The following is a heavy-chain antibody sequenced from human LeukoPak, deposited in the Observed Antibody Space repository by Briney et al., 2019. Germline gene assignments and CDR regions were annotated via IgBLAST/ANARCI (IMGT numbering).Heavy chain of an antibody. D-gene: IGHD6-13*01. CDR3: ARDRGGSSWYGGLDY. CDR1: GYTFTGYY. CDR2: INPNSGGT. J-gene: IGHJ4*02. Sequence: ASVKVFCKASGYTFTGYYMHWVRQAPGQGLEWMGRINPNSGGTNYAQKFQGRVTMTRDTSISTAYMELSRLRSDDTAVYYCARDRGGSSWYGGLDYWGQGTLVTVSS. V-gene: IGHV1-2*06.